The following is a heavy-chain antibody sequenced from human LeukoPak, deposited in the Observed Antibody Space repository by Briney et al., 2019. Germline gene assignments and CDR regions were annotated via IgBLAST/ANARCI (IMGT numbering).Heavy chain of an antibody. Sequence: SETLSLTCTVSGGSISSYYWSWIRQPPGKGLEWIGYIYYSGSTNYNPSLKSRATMSVDTSKNQFSLKLSSVTAADTAVYYCARYGLAYTYDFWGQGTLVTVSS. J-gene: IGHJ4*02. CDR3: ARYGLAYTYDF. V-gene: IGHV4-59*01. D-gene: IGHD3-16*01. CDR2: IYYSGST. CDR1: GGSISSYY.